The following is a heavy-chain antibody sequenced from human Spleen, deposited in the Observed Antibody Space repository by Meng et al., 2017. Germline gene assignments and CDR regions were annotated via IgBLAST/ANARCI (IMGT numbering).Heavy chain of an antibody. J-gene: IGHJ2*01. V-gene: IGHV4-59*01. Sequence: QGPLQQVGAGLLKPSETLSLTCVVSGGSFSDYYWSWIRQPPGKGLAWIGYVYNSGITNYNPSLKSRVTISVDTSKNQFSLRLSSVTAADTAVYYCARGGANWGSHYYFDLWGRGTLVTVSS. CDR2: VYNSGIT. CDR3: ARGGANWGSHYYFDL. D-gene: IGHD7-27*01. CDR1: GGSFSDYY.